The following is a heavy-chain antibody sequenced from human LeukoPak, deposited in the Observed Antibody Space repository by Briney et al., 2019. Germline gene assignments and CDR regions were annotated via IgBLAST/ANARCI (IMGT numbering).Heavy chain of an antibody. D-gene: IGHD3-22*01. J-gene: IGHJ4*02. CDR3: ARESYDSSGYYFDY. CDR1: GGSISSSSYY. V-gene: IGHV4-39*07. Sequence: SETLSLTCTVSGGSISSSSYYWGWIRQPPGKGLEWIGSIYYSGSTNYNPSLKSRVTISVDTSKNQFSLRLSSATAADTAVYYCARESYDSSGYYFDYWGQGTLVTVSS. CDR2: IYYSGST.